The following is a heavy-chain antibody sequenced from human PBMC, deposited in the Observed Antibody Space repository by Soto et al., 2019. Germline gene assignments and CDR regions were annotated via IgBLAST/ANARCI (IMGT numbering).Heavy chain of an antibody. CDR3: ARERRSAGGLWFQLHPFDY. CDR2: INHSGST. J-gene: IGHJ4*02. CDR1: CGSFSGYY. V-gene: IGHV4-34*01. D-gene: IGHD3-16*02. Sequence: PSETLSLTCAVYCGSFSGYYWSWIRQPPGKGLEWIGEINHSGSTNYNPSLKSRVTISVDTSKNQFSLKLSSVTAADTAVYYCARERRSAGGLWFQLHPFDYWGQGTLVTVSS.